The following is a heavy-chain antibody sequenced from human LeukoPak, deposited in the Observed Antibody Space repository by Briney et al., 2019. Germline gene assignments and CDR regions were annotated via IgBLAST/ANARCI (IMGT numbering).Heavy chain of an antibody. CDR2: VNPDSGGT. CDR1: GYTFTTCY. CDR3: ARETGRDGYKDLDY. Sequence: ASVKVSCKSSGYTFTTCYIHWVRQAPGQGLEWMGWVNPDSGGTNYAQNFQGRVTLTRDTSISTAYMELSSLRSDDTAVYYCARETGRDGYKDLDYWGQGTLVTVSS. D-gene: IGHD5-24*01. V-gene: IGHV1-2*02. J-gene: IGHJ4*02.